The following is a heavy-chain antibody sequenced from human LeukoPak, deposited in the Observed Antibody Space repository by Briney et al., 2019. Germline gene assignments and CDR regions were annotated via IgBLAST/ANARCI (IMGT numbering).Heavy chain of an antibody. CDR2: INTNTGNP. J-gene: IGHJ4*02. CDR3: ARAPPYYDSSGYYLEFDY. V-gene: IGHV7-4-1*02. D-gene: IGHD3-22*01. CDR1: TFTSXA. Sequence: TFTSXAMNWVRQAPGQGLEWVGWINTNTGNPTYAQGFTGRFVFSLDTSVSTAYLQISSLKAEDTAVYYCARAPPYYDSSGYYLEFDYWGQGTLVTVSS.